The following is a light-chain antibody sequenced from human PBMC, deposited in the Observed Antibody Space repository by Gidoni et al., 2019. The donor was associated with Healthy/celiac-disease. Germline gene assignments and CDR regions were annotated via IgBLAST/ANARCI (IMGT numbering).Light chain of an antibody. CDR3: QQYDNLPTT. Sequence: DIQMTQSPSSLSASVGDRVTITCQASQDISNYLNWYQQKPGKAPKLLIYEASNLETGVPSRFSRSGSGKDITFTISSLQPEDIATYYCQQYDNLPTTFGGGTKVEIK. CDR2: EAS. CDR1: QDISNY. V-gene: IGKV1-33*01. J-gene: IGKJ4*01.